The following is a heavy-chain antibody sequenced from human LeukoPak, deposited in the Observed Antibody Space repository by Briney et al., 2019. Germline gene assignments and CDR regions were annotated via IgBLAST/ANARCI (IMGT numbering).Heavy chain of an antibody. CDR1: GYTFTSYG. Sequence: GASVKVSCKASGYTFTSYGISWVRQAPGQGLEWMGGIIPIFGTANYAQKFQGRVTITADESTSTAYMELSSLRSEDTAVYYCAREIYGSSFMDVWGKGTTVTISS. V-gene: IGHV1-69*13. D-gene: IGHD3-10*01. CDR2: IIPIFGTA. J-gene: IGHJ6*03. CDR3: AREIYGSSFMDV.